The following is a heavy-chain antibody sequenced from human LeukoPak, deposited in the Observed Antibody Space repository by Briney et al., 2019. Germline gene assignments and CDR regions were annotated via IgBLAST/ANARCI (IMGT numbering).Heavy chain of an antibody. CDR3: ARDIPRSSSSWVFDY. CDR2: ISSSSSTI. V-gene: IGHV3-48*01. J-gene: IGHJ4*02. CDR1: GFTFSSYS. Sequence: PGGSLRLSCAASGFTFSSYSMNWVRQAPGKGLEWVSYISSSSSTIYYADSVKGRFTISRDNAKNSLYLQMNSLRAEDTAVYYCARDIPRSSSSWVFDYWGQGTLVTVSS. D-gene: IGHD6-13*01.